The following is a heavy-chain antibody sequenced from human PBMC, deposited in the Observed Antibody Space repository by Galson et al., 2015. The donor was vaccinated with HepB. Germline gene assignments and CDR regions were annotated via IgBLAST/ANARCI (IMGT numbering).Heavy chain of an antibody. Sequence: SLRLSCAASGFTFSSYWMHWVRQAPGKGLAWVSRIKTDGSSTSHADSVKGRFTISRDNAKNTLYLQMNSLRAEDTAVYYCARSGVIAFDIWGQGTMVTVSS. CDR3: ARSGVIAFDI. D-gene: IGHD2-21*01. V-gene: IGHV3-74*01. CDR1: GFTFSSYW. CDR2: IKTDGSST. J-gene: IGHJ3*02.